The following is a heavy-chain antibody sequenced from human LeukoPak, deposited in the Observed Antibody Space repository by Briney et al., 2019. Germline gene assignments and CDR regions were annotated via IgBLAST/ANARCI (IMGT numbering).Heavy chain of an antibody. J-gene: IGHJ4*02. CDR2: IYYSGST. CDR1: GGSISSYY. Sequence: SETLSLTCTVSGGSISSYYWSWIRQPPGKGLEWIGYIYYSGSTNYNPSLKSRVTISVDTSKNQFSLKLSSVTAADTAVYYCARLTSSSSGSSFDYWGQGTRVTVSS. CDR3: ARLTSSSSGSSFDY. V-gene: IGHV4-59*08. D-gene: IGHD6-13*01.